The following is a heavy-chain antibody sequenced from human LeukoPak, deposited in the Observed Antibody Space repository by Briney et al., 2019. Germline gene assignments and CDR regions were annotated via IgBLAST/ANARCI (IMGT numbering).Heavy chain of an antibody. J-gene: IGHJ3*02. CDR3: AKLLHYDSSGYFETDAFDI. Sequence: GGSLRLSCAASGFTFSSYGMSWVRQAPGKGLEWVSAISGSGGSTYYADSVKGRFTISRDNSKNTLHLQMNSLRAEDTAVYYCAKLLHYDSSGYFETDAFDIWGQGTMVTVSS. D-gene: IGHD3-22*01. V-gene: IGHV3-23*01. CDR2: ISGSGGST. CDR1: GFTFSSYG.